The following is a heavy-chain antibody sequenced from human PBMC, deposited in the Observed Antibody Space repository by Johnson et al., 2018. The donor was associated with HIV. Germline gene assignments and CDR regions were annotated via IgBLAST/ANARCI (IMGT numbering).Heavy chain of an antibody. V-gene: IGHV3-20*04. J-gene: IGHJ3*02. CDR3: AKQYSSSWYGNAFDI. Sequence: VQLVESGGGVVQPGRSLRLSCAASGFTFSSYGMHWVRQAPGKGLEWVSGINWNGGSTGYADSVTGRFTISRDNAKNSLYLQMNSLRAEDTALYYCAKQYSSSWYGNAFDIWGQGTMVTVSS. CDR2: INWNGGST. CDR1: GFTFSSYG. D-gene: IGHD6-13*01.